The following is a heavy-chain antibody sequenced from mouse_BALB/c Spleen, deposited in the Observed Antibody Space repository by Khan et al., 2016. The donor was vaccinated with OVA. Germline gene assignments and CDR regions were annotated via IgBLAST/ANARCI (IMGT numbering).Heavy chain of an antibody. Sequence: EVKLLESGPGLVKPSQSLYLTCTVTGYSITSGYGWNWIRQFPGNKLEWMGYISYSGSTNYNPSLKSRISITRDTSKNQFFLQLNSVTTEDTATYSCARTARIKYWGQGTTLTVSS. CDR2: ISYSGST. J-gene: IGHJ2*01. D-gene: IGHD1-2*01. V-gene: IGHV3-2*02. CDR3: ARTARIKY. CDR1: GYSITSGYG.